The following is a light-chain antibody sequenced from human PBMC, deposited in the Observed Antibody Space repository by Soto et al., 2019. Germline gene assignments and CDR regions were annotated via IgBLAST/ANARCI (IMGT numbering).Light chain of an antibody. J-gene: IGKJ3*01. Sequence: EIVLTQSPATLSLSPGEGAPPSSGAGQRFPRNLAWNQQKPGQAPRLLIYDASNRATGIPARFSGSGSGTDFTLTISSLEPEDFAVYYCQQRNNWPTFGPGTKVDIK. CDR1: QRFPRN. V-gene: IGKV3-11*01. CDR3: QQRNNWPT. CDR2: DAS.